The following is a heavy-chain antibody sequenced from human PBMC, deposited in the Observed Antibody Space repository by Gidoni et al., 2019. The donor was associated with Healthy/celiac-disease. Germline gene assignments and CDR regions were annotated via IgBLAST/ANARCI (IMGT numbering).Heavy chain of an antibody. D-gene: IGHD3-16*01. CDR1: GFTFSSYA. Sequence: LSCAASGFTFSSYAMSWVRQAPGKGLEWVSAISGSGGSTYYADSVKGRFTISRDNSKTTLYLQMNSLRAEDTAVYYCAKKEEREGGYFDYWGQGTLVTVSS. CDR2: ISGSGGST. V-gene: IGHV3-23*01. CDR3: AKKEEREGGYFDY. J-gene: IGHJ4*02.